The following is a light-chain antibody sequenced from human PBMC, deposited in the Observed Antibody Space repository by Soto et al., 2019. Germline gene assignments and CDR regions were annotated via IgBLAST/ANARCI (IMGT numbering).Light chain of an antibody. Sequence: IQLTQSPSSLSASVGDRVTIACRASQGISSYLAWYQQKPGKAPKLLIYGASNRATGIPARFSGSGSGTEFTLTISSLQSEDFAVYYCQHYNNWPPWTFGQGTKVDI. V-gene: IGKV1-9*01. CDR2: GAS. CDR1: QGISSY. CDR3: QHYNNWPPWT. J-gene: IGKJ1*01.